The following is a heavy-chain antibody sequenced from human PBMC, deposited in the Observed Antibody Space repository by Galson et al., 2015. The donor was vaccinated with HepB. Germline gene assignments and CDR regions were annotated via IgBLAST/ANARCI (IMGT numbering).Heavy chain of an antibody. CDR3: AREAVTYRRLDY. CDR2: ISFGGSNK. Sequence: SLRLSCAASGFTFGNFGMHWVRQAPGRGLEWVALISFGGSNKYYADSVEGRFTISRDISKNTLYLQMNSLRGDDTAMYYCAREAVTYRRLDYWGQGTLVTVSS. V-gene: IGHV3-30-3*01. D-gene: IGHD4-17*01. CDR1: GFTFGNFG. J-gene: IGHJ4*02.